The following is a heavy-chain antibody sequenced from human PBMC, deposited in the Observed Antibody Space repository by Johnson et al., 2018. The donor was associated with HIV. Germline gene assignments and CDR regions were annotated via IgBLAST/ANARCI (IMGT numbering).Heavy chain of an antibody. CDR3: AKVRSRWTTFDDAFDI. CDR1: GFIFSDSY. CDR2: ITASVSPI. J-gene: IGHJ3*02. Sequence: QVQLVESGGGWVKPGGSLRLSCAASGFIFSDSYMRWIRQAPGKGLEWLSYITASVSPIYYADSVRGRFTISRDNAKNSLYLQMNSLRPEDTAVYYCAKVRSRWTTFDDAFDIWGQGTLVTVSS. D-gene: IGHD4-11*01. V-gene: IGHV3-11*04.